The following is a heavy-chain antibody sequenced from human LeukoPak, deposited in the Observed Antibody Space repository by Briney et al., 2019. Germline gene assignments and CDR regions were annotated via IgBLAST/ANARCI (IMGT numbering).Heavy chain of an antibody. J-gene: IGHJ4*02. CDR1: GYTFTSYY. V-gene: IGHV1-46*01. D-gene: IGHD2-2*01. CDR3: AREREYCSGANCYGADS. CDR2: INPSGGST. Sequence: GASVKVSCKASGYTFTSYYMHRVRQAPGQGLEWMGIINPSGGSTSYAQKFQGRVTMTGNTSRDTSTTTVYMELNNLRSEDTAVYYCAREREYCSGANCYGADSWGQGTLVTVSS.